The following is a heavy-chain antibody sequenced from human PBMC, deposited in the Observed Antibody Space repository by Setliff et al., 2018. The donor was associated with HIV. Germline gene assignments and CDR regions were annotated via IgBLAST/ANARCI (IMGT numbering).Heavy chain of an antibody. CDR2: INTGNDKT. J-gene: IGHJ4*01. V-gene: IGHV1-3*04. D-gene: IGHD3-16*01. Sequence: ASVKVSCKASGYTFTSHVLHWVRQAPGQGLEWMGWINTGNDKTQYSQRFQGRVRFSKDTSATTAAMELSNLASEDTAVYYCARRRGGYFDYWGHGALVTVPQ. CDR3: ARRRGGYFDY. CDR1: GYTFTSHV.